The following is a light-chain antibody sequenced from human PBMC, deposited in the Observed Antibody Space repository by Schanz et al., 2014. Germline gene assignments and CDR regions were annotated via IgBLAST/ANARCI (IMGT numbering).Light chain of an antibody. CDR2: DAS. Sequence: EIVLTQSPGTLSLSPGERATLSCRASQSVSSSYLAWYQQKPGQAPRLLIYDASNRAAGVPDRFSGSGSGTDFTLTIGRLEPEDFAVYYCHQYINSPFTFGPGTKLDLK. J-gene: IGKJ3*01. CDR1: QSVSSSY. CDR3: HQYINSPFT. V-gene: IGKV3-20*01.